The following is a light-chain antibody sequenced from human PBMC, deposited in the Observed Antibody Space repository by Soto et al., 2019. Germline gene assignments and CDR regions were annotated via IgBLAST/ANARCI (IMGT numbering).Light chain of an antibody. CDR3: QQYNNWPPWT. CDR1: QSVSSN. V-gene: IGKV3D-15*01. J-gene: IGKJ1*01. Sequence: EMVMTQSPATLSVSPGEGATLSCRASQSVSSNLAWYQQKPGQAPRLLIYGASSRATGIPDRFSGSGSGTELTLTITSLQSEDFAVYYCQQYNNWPPWTFGQGTKVDIK. CDR2: GAS.